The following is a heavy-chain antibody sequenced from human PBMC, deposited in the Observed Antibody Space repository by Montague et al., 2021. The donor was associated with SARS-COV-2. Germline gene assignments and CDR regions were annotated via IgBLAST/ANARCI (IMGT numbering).Heavy chain of an antibody. CDR1: GGSISSSSYY. CDR2: IYYSGST. Sequence: SETLSLTCTDSGGSISSSSYYWGWIRQPPGKGLEWIGSIYYSGSTYYNPSLKSRVTISVDTSKNQFSLKLSSVTAADTAVYYCARRWKRITIFGVVIDVFDYWGQGTLVTVSS. J-gene: IGHJ4*02. V-gene: IGHV4-39*01. CDR3: ARRWKRITIFGVVIDVFDY. D-gene: IGHD3-3*01.